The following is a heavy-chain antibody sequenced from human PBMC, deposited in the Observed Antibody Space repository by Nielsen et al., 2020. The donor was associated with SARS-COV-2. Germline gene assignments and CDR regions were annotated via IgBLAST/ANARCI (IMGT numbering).Heavy chain of an antibody. V-gene: IGHV4-59*01. J-gene: IGHJ5*01. CDR2: IYNSGST. CDR1: SGSISGFY. CDR3: ARGQSGLAWFDS. Sequence: SETLSLTCTVSSGSISGFYWTWIRQPPGKGLEWIGYIYNSGSTNYNPSLKSRVAISVDTSKNQFSLKLSSVTAADTAIYYCARGQSGLAWFDSWGQGTLVTVSS. D-gene: IGHD3-10*01.